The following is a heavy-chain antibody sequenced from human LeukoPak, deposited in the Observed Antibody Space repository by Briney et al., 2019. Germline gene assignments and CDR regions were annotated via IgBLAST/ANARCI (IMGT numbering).Heavy chain of an antibody. CDR2: ISPSTGDI. J-gene: IGHJ4*02. Sequence: PGGSLRLSCAASGFTFNRYNMNWVRQAPGKGLEWVSSISPSTGDIHYADSVKGRFTISRDNAKNSLYLQINSLRAEDTAVYYCARGALTMLRGVTPPDHWGQGTLVTVSS. CDR1: GFTFNRYN. CDR3: ARGALTMLRGVTPPDH. D-gene: IGHD3-10*01. V-gene: IGHV3-21*01.